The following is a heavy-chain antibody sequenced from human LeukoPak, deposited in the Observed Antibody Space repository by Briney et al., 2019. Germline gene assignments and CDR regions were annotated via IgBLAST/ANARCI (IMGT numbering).Heavy chain of an antibody. D-gene: IGHD6-13*01. J-gene: IGHJ4*02. CDR2: IYSGGST. CDR3: ARGQLVFGLYDY. CDR1: GFIVSSNY. Sequence: GGSLRLSCAASGFIVSSNYMSWVRQAPGKGLEWVSVIYSGGSTYYADSVKGRFTISRDNSKNTLYLQMNSLRAEDTAVYYCARGQLVFGLYDYWGQGTLVTVSS. V-gene: IGHV3-53*01.